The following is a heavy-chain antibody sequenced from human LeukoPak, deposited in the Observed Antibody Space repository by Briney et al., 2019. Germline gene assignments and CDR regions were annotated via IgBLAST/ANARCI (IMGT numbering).Heavy chain of an antibody. CDR2: IYYSGST. J-gene: IGHJ6*02. CDR1: GDSIISSIHY. Sequence: SETLSLTCTVFGDSIISSIHYWGWIRQPPGKGLEWIGSIYYSGSTHFNPSLQSRVTMSVDASKNQFSLRLSSVTAADTAGYYCARHWTGYYYYGMDVWGQGTTVTVSS. V-gene: IGHV4-39*01. D-gene: IGHD3/OR15-3a*01. CDR3: ARHWTGYYYYGMDV.